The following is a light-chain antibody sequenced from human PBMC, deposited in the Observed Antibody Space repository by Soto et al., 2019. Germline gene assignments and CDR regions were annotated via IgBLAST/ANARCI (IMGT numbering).Light chain of an antibody. CDR2: GAS. CDR1: QSVRSTY. V-gene: IGKV3-15*01. Sequence: EIVMTQSPVTLSVSPGERATLSCRASQSVRSTYLAWYQQKPGQAPRLLIYGASTRATGIPARSSGSGSGTEFTLTISSLQSEDFAVYYCQQYSYWPRTFGQGTKVDIK. CDR3: QQYSYWPRT. J-gene: IGKJ1*01.